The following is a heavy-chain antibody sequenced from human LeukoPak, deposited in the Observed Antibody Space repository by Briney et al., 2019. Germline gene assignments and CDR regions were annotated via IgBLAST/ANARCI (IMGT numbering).Heavy chain of an antibody. Sequence: SETLSLTCTVSGDSMSGSKYFWGWIRPPPGKGLEWIGSIYYSGSTYYNPSLKSRVTISVDTSKNQFSLKLSSVTAADTAVYYCASSIMIVVVSGAFDIWGQGTMVTVSS. J-gene: IGHJ3*02. CDR1: GDSMSGSKYF. V-gene: IGHV4-39*01. D-gene: IGHD3-22*01. CDR2: IYYSGST. CDR3: ASSIMIVVVSGAFDI.